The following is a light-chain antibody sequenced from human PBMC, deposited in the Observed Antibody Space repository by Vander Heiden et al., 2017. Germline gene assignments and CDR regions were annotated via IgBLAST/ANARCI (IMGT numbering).Light chain of an antibody. V-gene: IGLV4-69*01. CDR2: LNSDGRH. CDR3: QTWGTGIYVV. Sequence: QLVLTQSPSASASLGASVTLTCTLSSGHSNYAIAWHQQLPGKGPRFLMKLNSDGRHTKGDGIPDRFSGSSSGAERYLTISGLQSDDEGDYYCQTWGTGIYVVFGGGTKLSVL. CDR1: SGHSNYA. J-gene: IGLJ2*01.